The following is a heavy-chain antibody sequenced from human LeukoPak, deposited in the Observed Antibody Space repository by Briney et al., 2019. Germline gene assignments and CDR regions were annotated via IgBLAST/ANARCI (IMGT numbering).Heavy chain of an antibody. CDR2: IYHSGST. Sequence: SETLSLTRTVSGGSISSYYWSWIRQPPGKGLEWIGEIYHSGSTNYNPSLKSRVTISVDTSKNQFSLKLSSVTAADTAVYYCARGVLRFLEWLARGRWFDPWGQGTLVTVSS. D-gene: IGHD3-3*01. CDR3: ARGVLRFLEWLARGRWFDP. J-gene: IGHJ5*02. V-gene: IGHV4-34*01. CDR1: GGSISSYY.